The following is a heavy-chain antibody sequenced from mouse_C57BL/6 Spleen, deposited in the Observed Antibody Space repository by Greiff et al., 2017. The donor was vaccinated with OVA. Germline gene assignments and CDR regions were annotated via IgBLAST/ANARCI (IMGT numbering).Heavy chain of an antibody. CDR3: ARDQKGSSGDYFDY. J-gene: IGHJ2*01. CDR1: GFTFSSYA. D-gene: IGHD1-1*01. CDR2: ISDGGSYT. Sequence: EVHLVESGGGLVKPGGSLKLSCAASGFTFSSYAMSWVRQSPEKRLEWVATISDGGSYTYYPDNVKGRFTISRDNAKNNLYLQMSHLKSEDTAMYYCARDQKGSSGDYFDYWGQGTTLTVSS. V-gene: IGHV5-4*01.